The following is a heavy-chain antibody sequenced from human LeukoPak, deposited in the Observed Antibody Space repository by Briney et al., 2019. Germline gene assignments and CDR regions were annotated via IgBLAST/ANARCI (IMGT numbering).Heavy chain of an antibody. V-gene: IGHV3-33*03. D-gene: IGHD3-10*01. CDR3: VRSDGSGNWEN. CDR1: GFTFSSYG. Sequence: GGSLRLSCAASGFTFSSYGMHWVRQAPGKGLEWVAVIWYDGSNKYYADSVKGRFTISRDNAKNMLYLEMQSLRVEDTAVYYCVRSDGSGNWENWGQGALVTVSS. CDR2: IWYDGSNK. J-gene: IGHJ4*02.